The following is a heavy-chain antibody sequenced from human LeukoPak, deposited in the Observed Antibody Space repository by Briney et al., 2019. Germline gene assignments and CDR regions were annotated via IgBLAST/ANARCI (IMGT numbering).Heavy chain of an antibody. V-gene: IGHV3-23*01. CDR2: ISGSGGRT. CDR3: AKGNGDHAIHPDY. J-gene: IGHJ4*02. CDR1: GXTFSSYA. D-gene: IGHD4-17*01. Sequence: QPGGSLRLSCAASGXTFSSYAMSWVRQAPGKGREWVSAISGSGGRTYYADSVKGRFTISRDNSKNTLYLQMNSLRADDTAVYYCAKGNGDHAIHPDYWGQGTLVTVSS.